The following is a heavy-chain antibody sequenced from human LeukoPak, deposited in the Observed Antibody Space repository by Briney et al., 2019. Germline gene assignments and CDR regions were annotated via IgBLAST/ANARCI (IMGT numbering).Heavy chain of an antibody. Sequence: ASVKVSCKASGYTFTSYGIIWVRQAPGKGLEWMGGFDPEDGETIYAQKFQGRVTMTEDTSTDTAYMELSSLRSEDTAVYYCATAYGDYGDAFDIWGQGTMVTVSS. CDR1: GYTFTSYG. D-gene: IGHD4-17*01. CDR3: ATAYGDYGDAFDI. V-gene: IGHV1-24*01. CDR2: FDPEDGET. J-gene: IGHJ3*02.